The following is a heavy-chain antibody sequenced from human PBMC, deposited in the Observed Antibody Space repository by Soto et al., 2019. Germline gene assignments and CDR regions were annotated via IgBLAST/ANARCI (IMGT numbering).Heavy chain of an antibody. CDR1: GFTFSSYW. CDR3: ARVRGVMLFHWYFDI. Sequence: GGSLRLSCAASGFTFSSYWMSWVRQAPGKGLEWVANIKQDGSEKYYVDSVKGRFTISRDNAKNSLYLQMNSLRAEDTAVYYCARVRGVMLFHWYFDIWGRGTLVTVSS. J-gene: IGHJ2*01. CDR2: IKQDGSEK. D-gene: IGHD3-16*01. V-gene: IGHV3-7*03.